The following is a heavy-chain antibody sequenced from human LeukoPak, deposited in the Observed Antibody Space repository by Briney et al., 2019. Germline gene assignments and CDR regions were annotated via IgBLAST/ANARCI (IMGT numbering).Heavy chain of an antibody. Sequence: SETLSLTCTVSGGSISSYYWRWIRQPPGKGLEWIGYIYYSGSTNYNPSLKSRVTISVDTSKNQFSLKLSSVTAADTAVYYCARDQLANWFDPWGQGTLVTVSS. J-gene: IGHJ5*02. D-gene: IGHD5-18*01. V-gene: IGHV4-59*01. CDR3: ARDQLANWFDP. CDR1: GGSISSYY. CDR2: IYYSGST.